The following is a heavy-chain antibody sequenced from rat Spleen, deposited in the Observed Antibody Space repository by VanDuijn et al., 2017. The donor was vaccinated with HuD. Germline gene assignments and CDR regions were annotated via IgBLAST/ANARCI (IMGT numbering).Heavy chain of an antibody. D-gene: IGHD4-6*01. V-gene: IGHV5-25*01. CDR3: TRVDL. CDR1: GFTFSSYY. J-gene: IGHJ2*01. CDR2: ISNIGGDT. Sequence: EVQLVESDGGLVQPGRSMNLSCVASGFTFSSYYMAWVRQAPTKGLEWVASISNIGGDTHYRDSVKGRFTVSRDNAKATLYLQMDSLRSEDTATYYCTRVDLWGQGVMVTVSS.